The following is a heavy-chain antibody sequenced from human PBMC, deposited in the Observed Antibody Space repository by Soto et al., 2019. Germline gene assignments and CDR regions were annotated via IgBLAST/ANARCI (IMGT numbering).Heavy chain of an antibody. D-gene: IGHD3-22*01. CDR2: IYSGGST. CDR1: GFTVSSNY. Sequence: EVQLVETGGGLIQPGGSLRLSCAASGFTVSSNYMSWVRQAPGKGLEWVSVIYSGGSTYYADSVKGRFTISRDNSKNTLYLQMNSLRGEDTAVYYCARGGTYYYDSSGYPVEHWGQGTLVTVSS. V-gene: IGHV3-53*02. CDR3: ARGGTYYYDSSGYPVEH. J-gene: IGHJ1*01.